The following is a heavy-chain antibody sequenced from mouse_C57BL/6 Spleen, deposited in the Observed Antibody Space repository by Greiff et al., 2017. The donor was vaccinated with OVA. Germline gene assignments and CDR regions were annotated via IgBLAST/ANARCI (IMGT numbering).Heavy chain of an antibody. CDR1: GYTFTSYW. D-gene: IGHD2-5*01. J-gene: IGHJ3*01. Sequence: QVHVKQPGAELVMPGASVKLSCKASGYTFTSYWMHWVKQRPGQGLEWIGEIDPSDSYTNYNQKFKGKSTLTVDKSSSTAYMQLSSLTSEDSAVYYCARYYSNYEGFAYWGQGTLVTVSA. V-gene: IGHV1-69*01. CDR3: ARYYSNYEGFAY. CDR2: IDPSDSYT.